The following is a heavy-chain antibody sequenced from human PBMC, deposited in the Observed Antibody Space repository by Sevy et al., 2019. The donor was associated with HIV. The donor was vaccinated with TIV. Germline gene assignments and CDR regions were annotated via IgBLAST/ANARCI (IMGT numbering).Heavy chain of an antibody. CDR1: GYTFTGYY. Sequence: ASVKVSCKASGYTFTGYYMHWVRQAPGQGLEWMGWISPNRGGTNFAQKFQGRVTMTRDMSISTVYVELSRLKSDDTAIYYCARDSDGSGSFDFWGQGTLVTVSS. J-gene: IGHJ4*02. CDR2: ISPNRGGT. CDR3: ARDSDGSGSFDF. D-gene: IGHD3-10*01. V-gene: IGHV1-2*02.